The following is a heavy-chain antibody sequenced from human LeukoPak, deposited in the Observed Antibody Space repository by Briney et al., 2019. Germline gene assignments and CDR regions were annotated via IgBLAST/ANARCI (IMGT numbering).Heavy chain of an antibody. D-gene: IGHD6-13*01. J-gene: IGHJ4*02. Sequence: SVKVSCKASGYTFTSYYMHWVRQAPGQGLEWMGGIIPIFGTANYAQKFQGRVTITADESTSTAYMELSSLRSEDTAVYYCARGSGYSSSWSKYYFDYWGQGTLVTVSS. CDR2: IIPIFGTA. V-gene: IGHV1-69*13. CDR1: GYTFTSYY. CDR3: ARGSGYSSSWSKYYFDY.